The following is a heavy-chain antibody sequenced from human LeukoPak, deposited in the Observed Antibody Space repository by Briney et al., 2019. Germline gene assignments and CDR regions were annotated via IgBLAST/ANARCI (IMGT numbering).Heavy chain of an antibody. CDR1: GGSFSGYY. D-gene: IGHD3-10*01. CDR2: IYYSGST. V-gene: IGHV4-34*01. J-gene: IGHJ3*02. CDR3: ARAPSAIGGAFDI. Sequence: SETLSFTCAVYGGSFSGYYWSWIRQPPGKGLEWIGSIYYSGSTYYNPSLKSRVTISVDTSKNQFSLKPSSVTAADTAVYYCARAPSAIGGAFDIWGQGTMVTVSS.